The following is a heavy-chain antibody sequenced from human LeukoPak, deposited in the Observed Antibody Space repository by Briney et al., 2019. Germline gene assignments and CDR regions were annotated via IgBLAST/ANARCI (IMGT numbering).Heavy chain of an antibody. Sequence: GASVKVSCKASGYTFTSYGISWVRQAPGQGLEWMGIINPSGGSTSYAQKFQGRVTMTRDMSTSTVYMELSSLRSEDTAVYYCAREEVVGGGWFDPWGQGTLVTVSS. CDR1: GYTFTSYG. J-gene: IGHJ5*02. CDR2: INPSGGST. CDR3: AREEVVGGGWFDP. V-gene: IGHV1-46*01. D-gene: IGHD2-15*01.